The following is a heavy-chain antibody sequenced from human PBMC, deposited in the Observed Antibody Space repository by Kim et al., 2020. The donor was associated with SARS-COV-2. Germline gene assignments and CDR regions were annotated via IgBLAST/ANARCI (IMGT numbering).Heavy chain of an antibody. D-gene: IGHD2-2*01. V-gene: IGHV3-21*01. CDR2: ISSSSSYI. Sequence: GGSLRLSCAASGFTFSSYSMNWVRQAPGKGLEWVSSISSSSSYIYYADSVKGRFTISRDNAKNSLYLQMNSLRAEDTAVYYCARDRYCSSTSCYLEYFDLWGRGTLVTVSS. CDR1: GFTFSSYS. CDR3: ARDRYCSSTSCYLEYFDL. J-gene: IGHJ2*01.